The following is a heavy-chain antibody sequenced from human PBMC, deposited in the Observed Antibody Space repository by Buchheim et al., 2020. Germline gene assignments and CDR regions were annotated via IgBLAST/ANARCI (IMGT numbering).Heavy chain of an antibody. J-gene: IGHJ4*02. D-gene: IGHD7-27*01. CDR3: AKNPWGFSDYYDY. Sequence: EVQLLESGGGLVQPGGSLRLSCTASGFTFSNYGMSWVRQAPGKGLEWVSSVSVSGGSTYYADSVKGRFTISRDNSKNTLYLQINSLTAEDTALYYCAKNPWGFSDYYDYWGQGTL. CDR2: VSVSGGST. CDR1: GFTFSNYG. V-gene: IGHV3-23*01.